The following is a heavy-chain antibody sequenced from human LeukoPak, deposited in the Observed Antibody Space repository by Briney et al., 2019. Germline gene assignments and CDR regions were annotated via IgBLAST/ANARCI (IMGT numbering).Heavy chain of an antibody. CDR2: IYYSGST. D-gene: IGHD3-10*01. Sequence: SETLSLTCTVSGGSISSYYWSWIRQPPGKGLEWIGYIYYSGSTYYNPSLKSRVTISVDTSKNQFSLKLSSVTAADTAVYYCRASGSYYDFDYWGQGTLVTVSS. V-gene: IGHV4-59*06. CDR1: GGSISSYY. CDR3: RASGSYYDFDY. J-gene: IGHJ4*02.